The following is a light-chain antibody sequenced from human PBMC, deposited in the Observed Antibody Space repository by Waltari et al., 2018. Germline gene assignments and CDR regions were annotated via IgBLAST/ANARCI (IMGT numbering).Light chain of an antibody. J-gene: IGLJ3*02. CDR2: EGS. Sequence: QSALTQPAYVSGSPGQSITIPCTGTSSDLGPYNLISWYQQHPGKAPKLMIYEGSKRPSGVSNRFSGSKSGNTASLTISGLQAEDEADYYCSSYAGTSTWVFGGGTKLTVL. V-gene: IGLV2-23*01. CDR3: SSYAGTSTWV. CDR1: SSDLGPYNL.